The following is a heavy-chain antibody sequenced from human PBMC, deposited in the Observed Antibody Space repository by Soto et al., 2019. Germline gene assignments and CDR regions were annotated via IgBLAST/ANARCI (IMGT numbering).Heavy chain of an antibody. J-gene: IGHJ4*02. D-gene: IGHD1-26*01. CDR1: GYTFTSYG. V-gene: IGHV1-18*01. CDR3: VKARAISGSLSGY. Sequence: QVQLVQSGAEVKKPGASVKVSCKAFGYTFTSYGITWVRQAPGQGLEWMGWISTSHGYTSYAQKVQGRVTLTRDTATSTASMELRSLRSDDTAVYYCVKARAISGSLSGYWGQGSLVTVSS. CDR2: ISTSHGYT.